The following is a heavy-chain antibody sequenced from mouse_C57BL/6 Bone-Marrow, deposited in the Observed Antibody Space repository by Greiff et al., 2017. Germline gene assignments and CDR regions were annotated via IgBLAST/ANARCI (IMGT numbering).Heavy chain of an antibody. D-gene: IGHD1-1*01. CDR2: IDPSDSYT. V-gene: IGHV1-69*01. J-gene: IGHJ4*01. Sequence: QVQLKQPGAELVMPGASVKLSCKASGYTFTSYWMHWVKQRPGQGLEWIGEIDPSDSYTNYNQKFKGKSTLTVDKSSSTAYMQLSSLTSEDSAVYYCAREGFYYYGSSSDAMDYWGQGTS. CDR1: GYTFTSYW. CDR3: AREGFYYYGSSSDAMDY.